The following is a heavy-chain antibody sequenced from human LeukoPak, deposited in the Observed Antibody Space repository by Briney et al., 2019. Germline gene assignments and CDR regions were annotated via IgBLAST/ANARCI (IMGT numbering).Heavy chain of an antibody. CDR3: ARASIAVAGSGFDY. Sequence: PGGSLRLSCAASGFTFSSYWMHWVRQAPGKGLVWVSRIDHDGINTYYADSVKGRFTISRDNAKNSLYLQMNSLRAEDTAVYYCARASIAVAGSGFDYWGQGTLVTVSS. CDR1: GFTFSSYW. CDR2: IDHDGINT. J-gene: IGHJ4*02. D-gene: IGHD6-19*01. V-gene: IGHV3-74*01.